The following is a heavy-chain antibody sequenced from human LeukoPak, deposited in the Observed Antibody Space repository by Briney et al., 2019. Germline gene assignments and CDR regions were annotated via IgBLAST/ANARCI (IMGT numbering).Heavy chain of an antibody. V-gene: IGHV6-1*01. CDR1: GDIVSSNTVA. CDR2: TFYRSKLNN. J-gene: IGHJ6*02. Sequence: SQTLSLTCALSGDIVSSNTVAWHWDRQSPSRGLEWLGRTFYRSKLNNEYALSVKSRITINPDTSKNQFSLQLDSVTPEDTAMYYCARVDYGLDVWGQGTTVTVSS. CDR3: ARVDYGLDV.